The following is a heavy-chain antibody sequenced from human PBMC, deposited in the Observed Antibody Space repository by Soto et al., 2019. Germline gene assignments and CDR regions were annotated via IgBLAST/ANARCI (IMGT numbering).Heavy chain of an antibody. CDR3: AKDATAVNGVWDPFDM. D-gene: IGHD2-8*01. V-gene: IGHV3-23*01. CDR2: VGGSDTDK. CDR1: GFTFSAYA. Sequence: EVQLLESGGGVVQPGGSLRLSCAASGFTFSAYAMSWVRQAPGKGLQWVSGVGGSDTDKHYADSVRGRFTVSRDNFKNTLYLQMNSLRADDTAVYYCAKDATAVNGVWDPFDMRGQGTEVSVSS. J-gene: IGHJ3*02.